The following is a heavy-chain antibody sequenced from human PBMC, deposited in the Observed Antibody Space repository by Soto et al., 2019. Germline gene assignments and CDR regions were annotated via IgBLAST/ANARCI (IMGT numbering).Heavy chain of an antibody. CDR3: AREGHSSSSEGANWFDP. CDR1: GGSISSGGYY. D-gene: IGHD6-6*01. V-gene: IGHV4-31*03. Sequence: PSATLSLTCTVSGGSISSGGYYWSWIRQHPGKGLEWIGDIYYSGSTYFNPSLKSRLTISVDTSKNQFSMQLSSVTAADTAVYYCAREGHSSSSEGANWFDPWGQGTLVTVSS. CDR2: IYYSGST. J-gene: IGHJ5*02.